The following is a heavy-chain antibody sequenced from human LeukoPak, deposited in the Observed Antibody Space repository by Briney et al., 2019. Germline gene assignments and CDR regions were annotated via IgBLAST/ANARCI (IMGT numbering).Heavy chain of an antibody. V-gene: IGHV1-69*06. CDR3: ARRYCTNGVCYHDRGFFDI. Sequence: SVKVSCKASGGTFSNYAISWVRQAPGQGLEWMGEIIPIFGTTTYAQKFQGRVTITADKSTSTAYMKLNSLRSEDTAVYYCARRYCTNGVCYHDRGFFDIWGQGTMVTVSS. CDR1: GGTFSNYA. CDR2: IIPIFGTT. J-gene: IGHJ3*02. D-gene: IGHD2-8*01.